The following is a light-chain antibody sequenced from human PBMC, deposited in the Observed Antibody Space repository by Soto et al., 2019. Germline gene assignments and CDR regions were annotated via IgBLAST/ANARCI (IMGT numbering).Light chain of an antibody. CDR1: SSNFGRNA. CDR2: DNN. V-gene: IGLV1-44*01. Sequence: QSVLTQPPSASGTPGQRVTISCSGSSSNFGRNAVNGYQQLPGTAPKLLIYDNNHRPSGVPDRFSGSKSGTSASLAISGLQSEDEADYYCASWDGSLNGWVFGGGTKLTVL. CDR3: ASWDGSLNGWV. J-gene: IGLJ3*02.